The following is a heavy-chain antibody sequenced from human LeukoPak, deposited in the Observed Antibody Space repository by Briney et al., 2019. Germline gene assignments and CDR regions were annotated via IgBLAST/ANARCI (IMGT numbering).Heavy chain of an antibody. Sequence: GGSLRLSCAASGFTFSTYAMSWVRQAPGKGLEWVSSISSSGDSTFYADSVKGRFTIPRDNWVNTLYLRMSRLSAEDKAVYYCAKDRPNYHESNGHYYRPNGDYWGQGTLVTVSS. J-gene: IGHJ4*02. V-gene: IGHV3-23*01. CDR2: ISSSGDST. CDR1: GFTFSTYA. D-gene: IGHD3-22*01. CDR3: AKDRPNYHESNGHYYRPNGDY.